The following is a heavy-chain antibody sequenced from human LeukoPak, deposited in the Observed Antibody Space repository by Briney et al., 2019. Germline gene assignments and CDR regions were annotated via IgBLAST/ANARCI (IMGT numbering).Heavy chain of an antibody. D-gene: IGHD2-15*01. V-gene: IGHV1-18*01. CDR1: GYTFTRYG. CDR2: ISYYNGNI. Sequence: GASVKVSCMASGYTFTRYGISCVRQAPGQGVEGMGWISYYNGNIKYAQKLQGRVTMTTDTSTSIAYMELRSQRSDDTAVYYCARDCSGGSCYDGVDYWGQGTLVTVS. CDR3: ARDCSGGSCYDGVDY. J-gene: IGHJ4*02.